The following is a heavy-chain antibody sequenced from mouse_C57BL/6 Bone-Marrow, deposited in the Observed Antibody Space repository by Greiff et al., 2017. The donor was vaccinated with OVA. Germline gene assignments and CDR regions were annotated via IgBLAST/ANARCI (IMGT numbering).Heavy chain of an antibody. CDR2: IHPNSGST. Sequence: QVQLKQPGAELVKPGASVKLSCKASGYTFTSYWMHWVKQRPGQGLEWIGMIHPNSGSTNYNEKFKSKATLTVDKSSSTAFLQLSCLTSDDSSVSYCSCCASCPCFAYWGQGTTLTVSS. CDR3: SCCASCPCFAY. J-gene: IGHJ2*01. D-gene: IGHD6-1*01. CDR1: GYTFTSYW. V-gene: IGHV1-64*01.